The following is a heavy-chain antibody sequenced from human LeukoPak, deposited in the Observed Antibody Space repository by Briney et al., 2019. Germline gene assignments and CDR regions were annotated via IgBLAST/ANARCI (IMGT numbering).Heavy chain of an antibody. CDR1: GFTFSSYA. D-gene: IGHD1-26*01. Sequence: PGGSLRLSCAASGFTFSSYAMSWVRQAPGKGLEWVAFIRYDGSNKYYADSVKGRFTISRDNSKNTLYLQMNSLRAEDTAVYYCAKGQRSGSYTEGVYYFDYWGQGTLVTVSS. J-gene: IGHJ4*02. CDR3: AKGQRSGSYTEGVYYFDY. CDR2: IRYDGSNK. V-gene: IGHV3-30*02.